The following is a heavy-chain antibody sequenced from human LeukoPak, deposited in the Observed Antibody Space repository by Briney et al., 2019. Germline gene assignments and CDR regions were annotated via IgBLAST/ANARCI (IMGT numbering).Heavy chain of an antibody. D-gene: IGHD2-21*02. CDR1: GGSFSY. CDR3: ARVYCGGDCYPGDAFDI. Sequence: SETLSLTCIVSGGSFSYLSWIRQPPGKGLEWIGIIYDHGRTEYNPSLKSRVSISVDTSKNQFSLKLSSVTAADTAVYYCARVYCGGDCYPGDAFDIWGQGTMVTVSS. J-gene: IGHJ3*02. V-gene: IGHV4-59*01. CDR2: IYDHGRT.